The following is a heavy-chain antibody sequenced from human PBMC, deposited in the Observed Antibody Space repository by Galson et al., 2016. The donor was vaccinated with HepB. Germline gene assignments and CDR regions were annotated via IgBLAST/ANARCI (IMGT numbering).Heavy chain of an antibody. CDR1: GFTVSGTY. D-gene: IGHD6-13*01. CDR2: TYSGGDT. CDR3: ATDSPHSSSWGSH. Sequence: SLRLSCADSGFTVSGTYMSWVRQAPGKGLEWVSVTYSGGDTYYADSVKGRFTISRDNSKNTLYPQMNSLRAQDTAVYYCATDSPHSSSWGSHWGQGTLVTVSS. J-gene: IGHJ4*02. V-gene: IGHV3-53*01.